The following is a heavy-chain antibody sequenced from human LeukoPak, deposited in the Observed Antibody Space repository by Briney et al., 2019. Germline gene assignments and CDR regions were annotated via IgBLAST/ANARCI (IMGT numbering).Heavy chain of an antibody. Sequence: PSETLSLTFTVSGGSVSRGSYYWSWIRQPPGKGLEWIGYISYSGNTDYNPSLKSRVTISVDTSKNQFSLKLNSVTAADTAVYYCARGRGWYGSWGQGTLVTVSS. CDR2: ISYSGNT. D-gene: IGHD6-19*01. CDR1: GGSVSRGSYY. V-gene: IGHV4-61*01. J-gene: IGHJ4*02. CDR3: ARGRGWYGS.